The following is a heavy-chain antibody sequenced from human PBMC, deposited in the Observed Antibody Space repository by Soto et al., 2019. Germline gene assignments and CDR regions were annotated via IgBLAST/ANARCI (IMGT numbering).Heavy chain of an antibody. CDR2: IIPILGIA. J-gene: IGHJ6*02. Sequence: ASVKVSCKASGGTFSSYAISWVRQAPGQGLEWMGGIIPILGIANYAQKFQGRVTITADKSTSTAYMELSSLRSEDTAVYYCASMNRDGYNYYYYGMDVWGQGTTVTVSS. CDR3: ASMNRDGYNYYYYGMDV. CDR1: GGTFSSYA. D-gene: IGHD5-12*01. V-gene: IGHV1-69*10.